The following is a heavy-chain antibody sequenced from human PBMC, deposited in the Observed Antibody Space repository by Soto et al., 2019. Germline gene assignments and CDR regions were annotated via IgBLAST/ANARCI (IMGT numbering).Heavy chain of an antibody. V-gene: IGHV2-5*02. Sequence: QITLKESGPTLVKPTQTLTLTCTFSGFSLSTSGVGVGWIRQPPGKALEWLALIYWDDDKRYSPSLKSRLTITQDTTKNQVVPTMTNMDPVDTATYDCAHVYGGYDNFDYWGQGTLVTVSS. J-gene: IGHJ4*02. CDR2: IYWDDDK. D-gene: IGHD5-12*01. CDR1: GFSLSTSGVG. CDR3: AHVYGGYDNFDY.